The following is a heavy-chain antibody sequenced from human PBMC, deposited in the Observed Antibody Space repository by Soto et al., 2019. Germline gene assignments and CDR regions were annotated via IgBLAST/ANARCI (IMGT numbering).Heavy chain of an antibody. CDR2: IYYSGST. D-gene: IGHD5-12*01. CDR1: GGSISSYY. CDR3: ARESVGGYDSRYFDY. J-gene: IGHJ4*02. V-gene: IGHV4-59*01. Sequence: QVQLQESGPGLVKPSETLSLTCTVSGGSISSYYWSWIRQPPGKGLEWIGYIYYSGSTNYNPSLKSRVTISVDTSKNQFSLKLSSVTAADTAVYYCARESVGGYDSRYFDYWGQGTLVTVSS.